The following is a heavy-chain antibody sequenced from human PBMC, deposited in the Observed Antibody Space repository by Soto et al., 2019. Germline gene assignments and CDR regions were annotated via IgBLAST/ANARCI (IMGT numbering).Heavy chain of an antibody. CDR1: GGAFTNYS. D-gene: IGHD1-20*01. CDR3: AIWSNWNPLYYRGMDV. Sequence: QVQLLQSGAKVKKPGSSVKVSCKVSGGAFTNYSLNWVRHAPGQGLEWLGGIIPLHNTSNYSLKLLGRGSVTADSSSNTVYMHLSGLTSDDTATYYCAIWSNWNPLYYRGMDVWGQGTTVTVSS. J-gene: IGHJ6*02. CDR2: IIPLHNTS. V-gene: IGHV1-69*06.